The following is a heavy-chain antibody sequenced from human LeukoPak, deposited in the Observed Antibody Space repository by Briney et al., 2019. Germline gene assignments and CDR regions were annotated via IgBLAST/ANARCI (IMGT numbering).Heavy chain of an antibody. CDR2: IYSGGST. CDR1: GFTFSYYA. D-gene: IGHD1-26*01. V-gene: IGHV3-53*01. Sequence: PGGSLRLSCAPSGFTFSYYAMSWVRQAPGKGLEWVSVIYSGGSTYYADSVKGRFTISRDNSKNTLYLQMNSLRAEDTAVYYCARELWGLSPGWFDPWGQGTLVTVSS. J-gene: IGHJ5*02. CDR3: ARELWGLSPGWFDP.